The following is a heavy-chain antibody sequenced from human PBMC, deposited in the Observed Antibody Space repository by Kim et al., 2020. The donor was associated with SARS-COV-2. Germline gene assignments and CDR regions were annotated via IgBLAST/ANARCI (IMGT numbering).Heavy chain of an antibody. V-gene: IGHV7-4-1*02. Sequence: ASVKVSCKASGYTFTSYAMNWVRQAPGQGLEWMGWINTNTGNPTYAQGFTGRFVFSLDTSVSTAYLQISSLKAEDTAVYYCARDPPGIAVAGQEDLDYWGQGTLVTVSS. J-gene: IGHJ4*02. D-gene: IGHD6-19*01. CDR3: ARDPPGIAVAGQEDLDY. CDR2: INTNTGNP. CDR1: GYTFTSYA.